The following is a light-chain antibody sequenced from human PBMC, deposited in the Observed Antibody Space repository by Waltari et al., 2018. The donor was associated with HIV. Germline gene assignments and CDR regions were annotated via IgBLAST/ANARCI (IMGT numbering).Light chain of an antibody. Sequence: SALSQPASVSGSLGQSVIISCTGTYGDVGRHKVVSWYQQQPGKVPKLLIFEVNKRASGICSRFFGSKAGNTASLTISILQSDDEGVYYCCSFAGDKDGQISTYGVGTGTTVTVL. V-gene: IGLV2-23*02. J-gene: IGLJ1*01. CDR2: EVN. CDR1: YGDVGRHKV. CDR3: CSFAGDKDGQISTYG.